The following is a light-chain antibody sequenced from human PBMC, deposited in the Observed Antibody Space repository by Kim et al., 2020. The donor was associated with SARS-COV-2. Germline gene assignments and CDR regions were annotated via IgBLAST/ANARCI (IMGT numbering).Light chain of an antibody. V-gene: IGKV1-5*01. Sequence: GDRVTITCRASQSISISLAWYQQKPGKAPNLLIYEASSLQSGVPSRFSGSGSGTEFTLTISSLQPDDFATYYCQHYDVYSGTFGQGTKVEIK. J-gene: IGKJ1*01. CDR3: QHYDVYSGT. CDR2: EAS. CDR1: QSISIS.